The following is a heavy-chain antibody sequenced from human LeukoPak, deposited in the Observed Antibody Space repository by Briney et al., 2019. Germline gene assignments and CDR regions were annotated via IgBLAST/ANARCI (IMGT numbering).Heavy chain of an antibody. CDR1: GFTFSTYG. CDR3: AKGQPPYCTSDTCHRFDWFDP. CDR2: ISGTGGTT. V-gene: IGHV3-23*01. Sequence: PGGSLRLSCAASGFTFSTYGMSWVRQAPGKGLEWVSTISGTGGTTYYADSVKGRFTISRDNSKSSLYLQLNSLRAEDTATYYCAKGQPPYCTSDTCHRFDWFDPWGQGTLVTVSS. D-gene: IGHD2-8*02. J-gene: IGHJ5*02.